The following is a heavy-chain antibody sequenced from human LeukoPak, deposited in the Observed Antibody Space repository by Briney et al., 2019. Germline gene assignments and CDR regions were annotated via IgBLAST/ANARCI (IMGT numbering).Heavy chain of an antibody. Sequence: SGPTLVNPTQTLTLTCTFSGFSLSTSGVGVGWIRQPPGKALEWLALIYWDDDKRYSPSLKSRLTITKDTSKNQVVLTMTNMDPVDTATYYCAHSSTGPPPTWYYGMDVWGQGTTVTVSS. V-gene: IGHV2-5*02. CDR1: GFSLSTSGVG. J-gene: IGHJ6*02. D-gene: IGHD1-1*01. CDR2: IYWDDDK. CDR3: AHSSTGPPPTWYYGMDV.